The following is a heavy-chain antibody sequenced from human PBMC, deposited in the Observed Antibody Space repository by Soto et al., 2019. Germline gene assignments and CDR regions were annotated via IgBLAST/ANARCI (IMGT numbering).Heavy chain of an antibody. J-gene: IGHJ4*02. CDR2: IFHSGGT. D-gene: IGHD1-26*01. Sequence: PSETLSLTCGVSGYSISSGYYWGWIRQSPGKGLEWIGSIFHSGGTYYTPSLRSRVIISLDTSKNQLSLKLSSVTAADSAVYYCARRISGPFQTPDFWGQGTLVTVSS. CDR1: GYSISSGYY. CDR3: ARRISGPFQTPDF. V-gene: IGHV4-38-2*01.